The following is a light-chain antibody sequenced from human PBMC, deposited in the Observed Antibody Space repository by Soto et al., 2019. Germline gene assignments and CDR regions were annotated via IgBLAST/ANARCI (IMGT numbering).Light chain of an antibody. CDR3: QQYNDYSAWT. J-gene: IGKJ1*01. V-gene: IGKV1-6*02. CDR1: QAIRND. Sequence: AIQMTQSPSSLSASVGDRVTITCRASQAIRNDLGWYQQKPGKAPKLLIYFASTLQSGVPSRFSGSGSGTDFTLTISSLRPDDFATYYCQQYNDYSAWTFGQGTKVDIK. CDR2: FAS.